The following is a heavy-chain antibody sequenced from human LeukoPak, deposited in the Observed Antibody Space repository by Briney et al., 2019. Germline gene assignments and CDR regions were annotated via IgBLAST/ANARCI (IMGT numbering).Heavy chain of an antibody. CDR3: ARARYCSAGNCLGPLDY. J-gene: IGHJ4*02. Sequence: PGGSLRLSCVASGFTFSSYAMHWVRQAPGKGLDWMAILSRDGSEKYYADSVKGRFTISRDNSKNTLYLETNGLGGDDTAIYYCARARYCSAGNCLGPLDYWGRGTQVTVSS. V-gene: IGHV3-30-3*01. CDR2: LSRDGSEK. CDR1: GFTFSSYA. D-gene: IGHD2-15*01.